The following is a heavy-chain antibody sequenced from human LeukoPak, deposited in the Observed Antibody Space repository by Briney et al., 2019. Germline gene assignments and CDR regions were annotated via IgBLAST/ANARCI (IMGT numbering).Heavy chain of an antibody. V-gene: IGHV4-34*01. Sequence: PSETLSLTCAVYGGSFSGYYWSWIRQPPGKGLEWIGEINHSGSTNYNPSLKSRVTISVDTSKNQFSLKLSSVTAADTAVYNCARGRGSSFDYWGQGTLVTVSS. CDR1: GGSFSGYY. J-gene: IGHJ4*02. CDR2: INHSGST. CDR3: ARGRGSSFDY. D-gene: IGHD1-26*01.